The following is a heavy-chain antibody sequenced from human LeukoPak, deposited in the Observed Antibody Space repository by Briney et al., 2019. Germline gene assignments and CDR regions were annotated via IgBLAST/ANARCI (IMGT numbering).Heavy chain of an antibody. CDR1: GFTFSSYA. D-gene: IGHD3-10*01. V-gene: IGHV3-23*01. CDR3: AKEDLYGSVKWFDP. CDR2: ISGSGGGT. Sequence: PGGSLRLSCAASGFTFSSYAMTWVRQAPGKGLEWVSDISGSGGGTYYADSVKGRYTISRDNSKNTLYLQMNSLRAEDTAVYYRAKEDLYGSVKWFDPWGQGTLVTVSS. J-gene: IGHJ5*02.